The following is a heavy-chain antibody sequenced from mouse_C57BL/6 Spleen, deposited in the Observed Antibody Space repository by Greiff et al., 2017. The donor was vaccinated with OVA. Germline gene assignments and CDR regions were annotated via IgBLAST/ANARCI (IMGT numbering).Heavy chain of an antibody. J-gene: IGHJ1*03. CDR1: GYTFTDYE. CDR3: TRDYGSGTGYFDV. Sequence: QVQLKESGAELVRPGASVTLSCKASGYTFTDYEMHWVKQTPVHGLEWIGAIDPETGGTAYNQKFKGKAILTADKSSSTAYMELRSVTSEDSAVYYCTRDYGSGTGYFDVWGTGTTVTVSS. CDR2: IDPETGGT. V-gene: IGHV1-15*01. D-gene: IGHD1-1*01.